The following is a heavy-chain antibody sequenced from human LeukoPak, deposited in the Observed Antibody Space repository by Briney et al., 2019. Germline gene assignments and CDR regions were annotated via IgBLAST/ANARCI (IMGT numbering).Heavy chain of an antibody. CDR2: TKPDGTAE. CDR1: GFTFRNYW. Sequence: GGSLRLSCAASGFTFRNYWMGWVRQAPGKGLEWVANTKPDGTAEYYADSVRGRFTTSRDNANNFLYLQMNSLRGEDAAVYYCARDGGLHTNFDYWGQGTLVTVSS. V-gene: IGHV3-7*01. J-gene: IGHJ4*02. CDR3: ARDGGLHTNFDY. D-gene: IGHD2-15*01.